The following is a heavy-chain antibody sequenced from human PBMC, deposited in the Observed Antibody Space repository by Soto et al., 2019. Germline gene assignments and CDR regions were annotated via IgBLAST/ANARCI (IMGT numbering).Heavy chain of an antibody. V-gene: IGHV3-33*01. J-gene: IGHJ4*02. CDR1: GFTFSSYG. CDR2: IWYDGSNK. CDR3: ARETGYSSGWRQDY. D-gene: IGHD6-19*01. Sequence: PGGSLRLSCAASGFTFSSYGMHWVRQAPGKGLEWVAVIWYDGSNKYYADSVKGRFTISRDNSKNTLYLQMNSLRVEDTAVYYCARETGYSSGWRQDYWGQGT.